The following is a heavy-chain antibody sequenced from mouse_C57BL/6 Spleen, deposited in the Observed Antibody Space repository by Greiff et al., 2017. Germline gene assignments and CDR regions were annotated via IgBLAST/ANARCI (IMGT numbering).Heavy chain of an antibody. D-gene: IGHD1-1*01. CDR3: ARSNYGSSPYFDY. CDR1: GYTFTSYW. Sequence: QVQLQQSGTELVKPGASVKLSCKASGYTFTSYWMHWVKQRPGQGLEWIGNINPSNGGTNYNEKFKSKATLTVDKSSSTAYMQLSSLTSEDSAVYYCARSNYGSSPYFDYWGQGTTLTVSS. J-gene: IGHJ2*01. CDR2: INPSNGGT. V-gene: IGHV1-53*01.